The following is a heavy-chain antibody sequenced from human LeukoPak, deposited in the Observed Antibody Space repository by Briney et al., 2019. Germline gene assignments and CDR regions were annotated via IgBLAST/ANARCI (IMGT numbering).Heavy chain of an antibody. CDR1: GGSISSGSYS. CDR3: ARGSPVGVVPAAPFDY. V-gene: IGHV4-61*02. Sequence: PSETLSLTCTVSGGSISSGSYSWSWIRQPAGKGLEWIGRIYTSGSTNYNPSLKSRVTISVDTSKNQFSLKLSSVTAADTAVYYCARGSPVGVVPAAPFDYWGQGTLVTVSS. J-gene: IGHJ4*02. CDR2: IYTSGST. D-gene: IGHD2-15*01.